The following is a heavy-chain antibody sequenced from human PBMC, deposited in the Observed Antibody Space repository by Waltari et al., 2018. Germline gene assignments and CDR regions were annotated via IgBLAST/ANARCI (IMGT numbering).Heavy chain of an antibody. V-gene: IGHV1-69*02. J-gene: IGHJ4*01. D-gene: IGHD6-6*01. CDR3: AREYSSSSDFDY. Sequence: QVQLVQSGAEVKKPGSSVKVSCKASGGTFSSYTISWVRQAPGQGLEWMGRIIPILGIANYAQKFQGRVTITADKSTSTAYMELSSLRSEDTAVYYCAREYSSSSDFDYWGQEPWSPSPQ. CDR1: GGTFSSYT. CDR2: IIPILGIA.